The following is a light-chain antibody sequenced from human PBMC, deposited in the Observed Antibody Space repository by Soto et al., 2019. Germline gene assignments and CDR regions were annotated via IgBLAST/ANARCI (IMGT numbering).Light chain of an antibody. J-gene: IGKJ1*01. CDR1: QSLNSFY. CDR3: QQYDISPRT. Sequence: ENLFSQSPRTPSFSPGGRTTPPPRASQSLNSFYLAWYQQKPGQAPRLLIYGSSNRATGIPDRFSGSGSGTDFTLTISRLDPEDFAVYYCQQYDISPRTFGQGTKVDIK. CDR2: GSS. V-gene: IGKV3-20*01.